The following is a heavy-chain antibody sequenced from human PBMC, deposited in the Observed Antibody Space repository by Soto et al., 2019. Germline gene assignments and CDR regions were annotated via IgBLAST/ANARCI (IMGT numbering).Heavy chain of an antibody. D-gene: IGHD3-10*01. CDR2: IIPIFGTA. J-gene: IGHJ5*02. Sequence: SLKVSCKASGGTFSRYAISWVRQAPGQGLEWMGGIIPIFGTANYAQKFQGRVTITADESTSTAYMELSSLRSEDTAVYYCARDGLDPSRVTMVRGVIGGRFDPWGQGTLVTVSS. CDR1: GGTFSRYA. CDR3: ARDGLDPSRVTMVRGVIGGRFDP. V-gene: IGHV1-69*13.